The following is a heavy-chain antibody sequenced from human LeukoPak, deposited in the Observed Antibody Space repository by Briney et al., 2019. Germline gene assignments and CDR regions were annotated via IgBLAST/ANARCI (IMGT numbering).Heavy chain of an antibody. CDR3: TTGWLDY. V-gene: IGHV3-15*07. CDR1: GGSISSFY. CDR2: IKSRIDGGTT. D-gene: IGHD2-15*01. Sequence: ETLSLTCTVSGGSISSFYWSWVRQAPGKGLEWVGRIKSRIDGGTTDFAAPVKGRFTISRDDSKNMLYLQMNSLKNEDTAVYYCTTGWLDYWGQGSLVTVSS. J-gene: IGHJ4*02.